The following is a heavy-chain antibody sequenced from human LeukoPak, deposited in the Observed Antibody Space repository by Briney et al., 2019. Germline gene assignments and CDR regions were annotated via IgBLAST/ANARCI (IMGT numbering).Heavy chain of an antibody. CDR3: AKPPLNQHNLDR. J-gene: IGHJ5*02. CDR2: IQHDESNN. CDR1: GFTFSLYG. Sequence: GGSLRPSCAVSGFTFSLYGMHWVRQAPGKGLEWVAFIQHDESNNYYADSVKGRFTISRDNSKNTVYLQMNSLRTEDTAVYYCAKPPLNQHNLDRWGQGTLVTVSS. V-gene: IGHV3-30*02.